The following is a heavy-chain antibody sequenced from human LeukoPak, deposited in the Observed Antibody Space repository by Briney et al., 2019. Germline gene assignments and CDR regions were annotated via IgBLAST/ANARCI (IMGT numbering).Heavy chain of an antibody. J-gene: IGHJ5*02. V-gene: IGHV3-23*01. Sequence: GGSLRLSCAASGFTFDDYGMSWVRQAPGKGLEWVSAISGSGGSTYYADSVKGRFTISRDNSKNTLYLQMNSLRAEDTAVYYCAKDLPGGSGAWGQGTLVTVSS. D-gene: IGHD6-19*01. CDR3: AKDLPGGSGA. CDR1: GFTFDDYG. CDR2: ISGSGGST.